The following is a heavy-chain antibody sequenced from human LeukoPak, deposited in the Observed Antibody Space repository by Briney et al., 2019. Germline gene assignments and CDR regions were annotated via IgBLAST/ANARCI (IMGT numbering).Heavy chain of an antibody. CDR3: ARSSWSYDGHFDS. D-gene: IGHD1-26*01. V-gene: IGHV4-59*01. CDR2: IYYSGSA. Sequence: SETLSLTCNISGGSIGSYYWSWIRQSPGMGLEWIGYIYYSGSANYNPSLKSRVIISVDTSKNQFSLNLSSVTAADTAVYYCARSSWSYDGHFDSWGQGTLVTVSS. CDR1: GGSIGSYY. J-gene: IGHJ4*02.